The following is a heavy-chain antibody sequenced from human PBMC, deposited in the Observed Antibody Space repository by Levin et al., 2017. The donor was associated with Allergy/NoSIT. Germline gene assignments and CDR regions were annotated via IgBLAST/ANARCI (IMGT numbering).Heavy chain of an antibody. V-gene: IGHV3-30-3*01. CDR3: VREIAEEGT. CDR2: ISDDGSSE. J-gene: IGHJ4*02. CDR1: GITFSNYA. Sequence: GESLKISCAASGITFSNYAMHWVRQAPGKGLEWVGVISDDGSSEFYIDSVKGRFTISRDNSKNRLYLQMDSLRAEDTALYYCVREIAEEGTWGQGTLVIVSS. D-gene: IGHD1-1*01.